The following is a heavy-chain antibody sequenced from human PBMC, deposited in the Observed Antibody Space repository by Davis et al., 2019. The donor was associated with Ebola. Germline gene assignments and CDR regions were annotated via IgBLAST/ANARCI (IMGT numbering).Heavy chain of an antibody. CDR1: GFTFDDYA. CDR3: ARDAYGCSSTSCYYYYGMDV. D-gene: IGHD2-2*01. V-gene: IGHV3-74*01. CDR2: INSDGSST. Sequence: GESLKISCAASGFTFDDYAMHWVRQAPGKGLVWVSRINSDGSSTSYADSVKGRFTISRDNAKNTLYLQMNSLRAEDTAVYYCARDAYGCSSTSCYYYYGMDVWGQGTTVTVSS. J-gene: IGHJ6*02.